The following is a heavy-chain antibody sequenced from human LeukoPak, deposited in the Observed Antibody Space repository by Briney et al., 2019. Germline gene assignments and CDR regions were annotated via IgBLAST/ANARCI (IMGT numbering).Heavy chain of an antibody. CDR2: IYYSGST. Sequence: SETLSLTCTVSGGSISSSSYYWGWIRQPPGKGLEWIGSIYYSGSTYYNPSLKSRVTISVDTPKNQFSLKLSSVTAADTAVYYCARHTQVAARRAPRDYYYYYMDVWGKGTTVTVSS. J-gene: IGHJ6*03. CDR3: ARHTQVAARRAPRDYYYYYMDV. CDR1: GGSISSSSYY. D-gene: IGHD6-6*01. V-gene: IGHV4-39*01.